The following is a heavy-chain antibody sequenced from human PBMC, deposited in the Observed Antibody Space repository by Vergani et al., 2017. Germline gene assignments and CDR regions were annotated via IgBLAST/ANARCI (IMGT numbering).Heavy chain of an antibody. V-gene: IGHV3-30*02. CDR3: AKHFRGWGIDY. Sequence: QVQLVESGGGVVQRGGSLRLSCATSGFTLSNYDMQWIRQGPGKGLEFVAFIQFDGSNQYYADSAKGRFTLSRDFSKNTLHLQMNSLRTDDTATYYCAKHFRGWGIDYWGQGTQVIVSS. CDR2: IQFDGSNQ. J-gene: IGHJ4*02. D-gene: IGHD3-16*01. CDR1: GFTLSNYD.